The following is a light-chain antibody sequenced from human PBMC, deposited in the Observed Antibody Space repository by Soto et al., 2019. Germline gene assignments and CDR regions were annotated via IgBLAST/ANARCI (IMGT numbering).Light chain of an antibody. CDR1: NSDVGSHNF. CDR2: EAS. J-gene: IGLJ3*02. Sequence: QSVLTQPASVSGSPGQSITISCTGTNSDVGSHNFVSWYQQYPGKAPKLLIYEASKRPSGLSNRFSGSKSGHTASLTISGLQGEDEADYYCCSLTNGATWVFGGGTKVTVL. V-gene: IGLV2-23*01. CDR3: CSLTNGATWV.